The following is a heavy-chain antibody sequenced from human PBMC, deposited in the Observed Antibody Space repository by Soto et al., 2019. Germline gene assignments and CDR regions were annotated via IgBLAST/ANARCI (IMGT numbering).Heavy chain of an antibody. J-gene: IGHJ4*02. CDR2: IYYSGST. CDR1: GGSISSSSYY. Sequence: ETLCRTCAVSGGSISSSSYYWGWIREPPGKGLEWSGSIYYSGSTYYNPSLKSRVTISVDTSKNQFSLKLSSVTAADTAVYYCASLYSNYVLDYWGQGTPVTVSS. D-gene: IGHD4-4*01. V-gene: IGHV4-39*01. CDR3: ASLYSNYVLDY.